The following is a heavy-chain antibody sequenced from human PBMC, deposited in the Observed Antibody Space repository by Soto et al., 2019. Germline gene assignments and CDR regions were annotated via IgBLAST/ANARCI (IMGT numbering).Heavy chain of an antibody. J-gene: IGHJ4*02. CDR3: TTDGGTVPQWLYFAY. V-gene: IGHV3-30*03. CDR1: GFTFSSYG. Sequence: QVQLVESGGGVVQPGRSLRLSCAASGFTFSSYGMHWVRQAPGKGLEWVAVISYDGSNKYYADSVKGRFTISRDNSKNTLYLQMNSLRAEDTAVYYCTTDGGTVPQWLYFAYWGRGTLVTVSS. CDR2: ISYDGSNK. D-gene: IGHD6-19*01.